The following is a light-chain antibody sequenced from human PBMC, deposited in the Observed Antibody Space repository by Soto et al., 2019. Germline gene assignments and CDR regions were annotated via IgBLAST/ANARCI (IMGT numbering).Light chain of an antibody. Sequence: EIVLTQSPGTLSLSPGETATLSCRASQSVSSSYLAWYQQKPGQAPRLLIYGASSRATGIPDRFSGSGSGTDFTITISGLEPEDFSVYYCQQCCYSRMYTFGQGTRLANK. CDR2: GAS. CDR3: QQCCYSRMYT. CDR1: QSVSSSY. V-gene: IGKV3-20*01. J-gene: IGKJ2*01.